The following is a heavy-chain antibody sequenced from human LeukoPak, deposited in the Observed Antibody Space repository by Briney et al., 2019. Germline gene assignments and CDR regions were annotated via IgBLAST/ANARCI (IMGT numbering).Heavy chain of an antibody. CDR2: IYHSGST. D-gene: IGHD2-8*01. V-gene: IGHV4-30-2*01. CDR3: ARAPLYGNAFDI. Sequence: SETLSLTCTVSGGSISSGGYYWSWIRQPPGKGLEWIGYIYHSGSTYYNPSLKSRVTISVDRSKNQFSLKLSSVTAADTAVYYCARAPLYGNAFDIWGQGTMVTVSS. CDR1: GGSISSGGYY. J-gene: IGHJ3*02.